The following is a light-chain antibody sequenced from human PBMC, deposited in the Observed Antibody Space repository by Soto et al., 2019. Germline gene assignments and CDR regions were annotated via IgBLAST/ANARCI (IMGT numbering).Light chain of an antibody. CDR3: QQSFTSAWT. CDR1: QSISTF. V-gene: IGKV1-39*01. CDR2: TTS. Sequence: DIQMTQSPSSLSASVGDRVTVTCRASQSISTFLNWYQQKPGKAPNLLIYTTSTLHGGVPSRFSGSGSGTDFTLTISSVQPEDFATYYCQQSFTSAWTFGQGIRVEIK. J-gene: IGKJ1*01.